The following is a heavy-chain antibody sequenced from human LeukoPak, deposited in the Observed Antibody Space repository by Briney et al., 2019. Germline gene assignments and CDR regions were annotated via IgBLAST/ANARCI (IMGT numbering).Heavy chain of an antibody. CDR1: GGTFSSYA. J-gene: IGHJ6*03. D-gene: IGHD3-3*01. CDR3: ARDVEALMERSYYYYMDV. CDR2: INPNSGGT. Sequence: ASVKVSCKASGGTFSSYAISWVRQAPGQGLEWMGRINPNSGGTNYAQKFQGRVTMTRDTSISTAYMELSRLRSDDTAVYYCARDVEALMERSYYYYMDVWGKGTTVTVSS. V-gene: IGHV1-2*06.